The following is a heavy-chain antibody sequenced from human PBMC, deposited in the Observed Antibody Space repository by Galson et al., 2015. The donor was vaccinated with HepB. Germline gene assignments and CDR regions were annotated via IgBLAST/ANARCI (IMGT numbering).Heavy chain of an antibody. V-gene: IGHV6-1*01. CDR2: TYYRSKWST. J-gene: IGHJ5*02. CDR1: GDSVSSNTVG. D-gene: IGHD3-22*01. CDR3: AKGGPGRITMMINRLLGFDP. Sequence: CAISGDSVSSNTVGWNWIRQSPSRGLEWLGRTYYRSKWSTDYADSVNSRITINPDTSKNQFSLQLNSVTPEDTAVYYCAKGGPGRITMMINRLLGFDPWGQGTLVTVSS.